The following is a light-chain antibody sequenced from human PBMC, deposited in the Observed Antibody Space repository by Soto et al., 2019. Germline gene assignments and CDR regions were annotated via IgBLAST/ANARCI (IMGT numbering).Light chain of an antibody. CDR2: LAS. Sequence: DIQLTQSPSSVSASVGDRVTITCRANQFIKSHLVWYQQKPGKAPDLLIYLASTLHSGVPSRFSGSGFGTDFNLTINSLQPEDVGTYFCLHVASFPISFGPGTRRE. V-gene: IGKV1-12*01. J-gene: IGKJ5*01. CDR1: QFIKSH. CDR3: LHVASFPIS.